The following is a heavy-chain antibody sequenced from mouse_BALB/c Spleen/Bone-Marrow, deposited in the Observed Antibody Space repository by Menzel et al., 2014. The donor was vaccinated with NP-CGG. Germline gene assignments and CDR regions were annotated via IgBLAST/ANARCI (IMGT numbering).Heavy chain of an antibody. V-gene: IGHV3-1*02. CDR2: IHYSGGT. D-gene: IGHD1-2*01. CDR1: GYSITSGYS. CDR3: ARWNGYYAMDY. Sequence: EVHLVESGPALVKPSQSLSLTCTVTGYSITSGYSWHWIRQFPGNTLEWMGYIHYSGGTNYNPSLKSRISITRDTSKNQFFLQLNSVTTEDTATYYCARWNGYYAMDYWGRGTSVTVSS. J-gene: IGHJ4*01.